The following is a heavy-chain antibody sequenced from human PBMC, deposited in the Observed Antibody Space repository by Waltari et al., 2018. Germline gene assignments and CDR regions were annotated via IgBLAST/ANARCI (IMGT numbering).Heavy chain of an antibody. J-gene: IGHJ4*02. V-gene: IGHV4-4*07. CDR1: GGSISSYY. Sequence: VQLQESGPGLVQPSETLYLTCTVSGGSISSYYWSWIRQPAGKGLEWLGRIYTSGSTNYNPPLKSRVTMSVDTSKNQVSLKLSSVTAADTAVYYCARELGIGSPFDYWGQGTLVTVSA. CDR3: ARELGIGSPFDY. D-gene: IGHD1-26*01. CDR2: IYTSGST.